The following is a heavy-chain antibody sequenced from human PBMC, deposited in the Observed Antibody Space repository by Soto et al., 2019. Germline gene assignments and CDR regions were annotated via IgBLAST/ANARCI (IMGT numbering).Heavy chain of an antibody. CDR1: GYSFTDYH. CDR3: ARGDSTDCSDGVCSFSSSHDRGV. D-gene: IGHD2-8*01. CDR2: INPKSGGT. J-gene: IGHJ6*02. Sequence: ASVKVSCKASGYSFTDYHIHWVRQAPGQGLEWLGRINPKSGGTSTAQKFQGWVTMTTDTSISTASMELTRLTSDDTAIYYCARGDSTDCSDGVCSFSSSHDRGVWGRGPTGTVSS. V-gene: IGHV1-2*04.